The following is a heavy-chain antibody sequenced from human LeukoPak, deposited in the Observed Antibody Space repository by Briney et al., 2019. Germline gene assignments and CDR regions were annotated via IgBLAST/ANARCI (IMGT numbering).Heavy chain of an antibody. J-gene: IGHJ4*02. Sequence: GGSLRLSCAASGFTFSRYALHWVRQAPGKGLEYVSSISTNGGSTYYANSVKGRFTISRDDSKNTLYLQMHSLRAEDTAVYYCAKDTDYGGLDYWGQGTLVTVSS. CDR1: GFTFSRYA. V-gene: IGHV3-64*01. CDR3: AKDTDYGGLDY. D-gene: IGHD4-17*01. CDR2: ISTNGGST.